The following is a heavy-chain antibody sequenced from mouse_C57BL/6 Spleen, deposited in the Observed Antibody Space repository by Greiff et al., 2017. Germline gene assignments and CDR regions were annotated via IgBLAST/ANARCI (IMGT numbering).Heavy chain of an antibody. D-gene: IGHD2-1*01. CDR2: IRNKANGYTT. CDR1: GFTFTDYY. Sequence: DVMLVESGGGLVQPGGSLSLSCAASGFTFTDYYMSWVRQPPGKALEWLGFIRNKANGYTTEYSASVKGRFTISSDNSQSILYIQMNALKAEDSATYSCARYWDGNLDYIDYWGQGTTLTVSS. CDR3: ARYWDGNLDYIDY. V-gene: IGHV7-3*01. J-gene: IGHJ2*01.